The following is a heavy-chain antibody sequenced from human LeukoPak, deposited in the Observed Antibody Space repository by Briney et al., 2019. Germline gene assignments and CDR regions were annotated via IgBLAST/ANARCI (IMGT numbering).Heavy chain of an antibody. V-gene: IGHV3-48*04. CDR2: ISSSSSTI. Sequence: GGSLRLSCAASGFTFSSYSMNWVRQAPGKGLEWVSYISSSSSTIYYADSVKGRFTISRDNAKNSLYLQMNSLRAEDTAVYYCARLSQYYYDSSGPDPWGQGTLVTVSS. D-gene: IGHD3-22*01. CDR3: ARLSQYYYDSSGPDP. J-gene: IGHJ5*02. CDR1: GFTFSSYS.